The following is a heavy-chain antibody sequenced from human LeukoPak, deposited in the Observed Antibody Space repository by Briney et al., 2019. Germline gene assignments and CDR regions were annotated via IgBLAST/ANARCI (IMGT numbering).Heavy chain of an antibody. CDR3: ARDGGYLDY. V-gene: IGHV3-7*01. CDR2: IKQDGSEK. D-gene: IGHD2-15*01. CDR1: GFTFSSYW. Sequence: GGSLRLSCAASGFTFSSYWMSWVRQAPGKGLEWVANIKQDGSEKYYVTSVKTRFTISRDKAKNSMYLQMNSLRAEDTAVYYCARDGGYLDYWGQGTLVTVSS. J-gene: IGHJ4*02.